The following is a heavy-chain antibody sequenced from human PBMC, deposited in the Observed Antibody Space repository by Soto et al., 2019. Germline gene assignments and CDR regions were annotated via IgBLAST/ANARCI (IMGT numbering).Heavy chain of an antibody. Sequence: ASVKVSCKASGYTFTSYGISWVRQAPGQGLEWMGWISAYNGNTNYAQKLQGRVTMTTDTSTSTAYMELRSLRSDDTAVYYCAKAWVATSCYCGMEGWGRGTTVTVSS. CDR3: AKAWVATSCYCGMEG. CDR1: GYTFTSYG. V-gene: IGHV1-18*04. J-gene: IGHJ6*02. D-gene: IGHD2-15*01. CDR2: ISAYNGNT.